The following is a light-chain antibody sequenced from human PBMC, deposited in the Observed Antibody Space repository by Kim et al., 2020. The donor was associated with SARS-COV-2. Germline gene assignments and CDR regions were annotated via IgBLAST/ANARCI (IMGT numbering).Light chain of an antibody. V-gene: IGKV3-15*01. CDR2: GAS. Sequence: EIVMTQSPATLSVSPGERATLSCRASQSVSSNLAWYQQKPGQAPRLLIYGASTRATGIPARFSGSGSGTEFTLTISSLQSEDFAVYYCQQYNNWPSLTFGGGPRWISN. CDR3: QQYNNWPSLT. CDR1: QSVSSN. J-gene: IGKJ4*01.